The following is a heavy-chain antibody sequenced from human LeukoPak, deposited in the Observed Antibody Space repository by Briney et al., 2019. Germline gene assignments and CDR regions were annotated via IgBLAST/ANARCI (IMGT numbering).Heavy chain of an antibody. J-gene: IGHJ5*02. Sequence: PSETLSLTCTVSGGSISSYYWSWIRQPPGKGLEWIGYIYYSGSTNYNPSLKSRVTISVDTSKNQFSLKLSPVTAADTAVYYCAKHYGSGSYHLNWFDPWGQGTLVTVSS. CDR1: GGSISSYY. CDR2: IYYSGST. CDR3: AKHYGSGSYHLNWFDP. V-gene: IGHV4-59*08. D-gene: IGHD3-10*01.